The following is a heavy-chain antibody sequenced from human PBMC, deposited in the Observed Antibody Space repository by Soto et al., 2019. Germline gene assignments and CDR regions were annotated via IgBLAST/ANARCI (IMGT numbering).Heavy chain of an antibody. J-gene: IGHJ6*02. CDR3: ARDPTTVVTDYFYFYGMDV. CDR2: ISNDGTNK. CDR1: GFTFSTYG. V-gene: IGHV3-30*03. Sequence: QVQVVESGGGVVQPGRSLRLSCTVSGFTFSTYGMHWVRQAPGKGLEWAAVISNDGTNKYYADSLKGRFTISSDNAKNTLSLQMNSRRAEDTAVYYCARDPTTVVTDYFYFYGMDVWGQGATVTVSS. D-gene: IGHD2-21*02.